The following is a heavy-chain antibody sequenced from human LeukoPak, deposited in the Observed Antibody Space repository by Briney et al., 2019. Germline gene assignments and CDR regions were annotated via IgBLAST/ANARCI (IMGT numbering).Heavy chain of an antibody. D-gene: IGHD1-26*01. CDR2: ISGSGDHT. Sequence: PGGSLRLSCAASGFTLRNYAMNWVRQAPGKGLEWVSAISGSGDHTYSADSVKGRFTISRDSSKNTLFLHMNTLRAEDTAIYYCAKDRTVGASYWYFDLWGRGTLVTVSS. CDR3: AKDRTVGASYWYFDL. J-gene: IGHJ2*01. V-gene: IGHV3-23*01. CDR1: GFTLRNYA.